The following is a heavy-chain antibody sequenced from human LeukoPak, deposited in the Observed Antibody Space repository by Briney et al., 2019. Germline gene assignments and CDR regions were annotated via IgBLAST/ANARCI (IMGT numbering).Heavy chain of an antibody. CDR2: ISSSSNYT. CDR3: ATVAGYSSG. Sequence: GGSLRLSCAVSGFIFSDYSMNWVRQAPGKGLEWVSSISSSSNYTYYADSVRGRFTISRDNAKNSLYLQMNSLRVEDTAVYYCATVAGYSSGWGQGALVTVSS. D-gene: IGHD6-19*01. V-gene: IGHV3-21*01. J-gene: IGHJ1*01. CDR1: GFIFSDYS.